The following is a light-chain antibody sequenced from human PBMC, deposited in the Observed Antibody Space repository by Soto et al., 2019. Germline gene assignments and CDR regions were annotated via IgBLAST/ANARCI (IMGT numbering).Light chain of an antibody. V-gene: IGKV3-11*01. J-gene: IGKJ3*01. CDR3: QQRSNWLT. CDR2: DAS. CDR1: QSVSSY. Sequence: EIVLTQSPATLSLSPGERATLSCRASQSVSSYLAWYQQKPGQAPRLLIYDASNRATGIPARLSGSGSGTDFTLTISSLEPEDFAVYYCQQRSNWLTFGPGTKVDIK.